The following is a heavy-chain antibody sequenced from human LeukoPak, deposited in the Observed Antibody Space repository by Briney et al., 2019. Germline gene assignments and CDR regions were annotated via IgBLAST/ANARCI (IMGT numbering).Heavy chain of an antibody. CDR2: IYYSGRT. CDR3: ARGPNRYYFDY. J-gene: IGHJ4*02. Sequence: SETLSLTCTVSGGSISSYYWSWIRQPPGKGLEWTGYIYYSGRTNYNPSLKSRVTISVDTSKNQFSLKLCSVTAADTAVYYCARGPNRYYFDYWGQGTLVTVSS. CDR1: GGSISSYY. V-gene: IGHV4-59*01. D-gene: IGHD2/OR15-2a*01.